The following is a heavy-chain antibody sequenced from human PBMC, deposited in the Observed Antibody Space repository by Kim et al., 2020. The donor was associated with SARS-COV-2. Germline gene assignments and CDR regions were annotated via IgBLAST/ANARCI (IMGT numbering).Heavy chain of an antibody. V-gene: IGHV3-23*01. CDR3: AKERRSGDWYFDL. Sequence: YTDSVKVRFTISRANSKSTLFLQMSSLRAEDTAIYYCAKERRSGDWYFDLWDRGTLVTVSS. D-gene: IGHD6-25*01. J-gene: IGHJ2*01.